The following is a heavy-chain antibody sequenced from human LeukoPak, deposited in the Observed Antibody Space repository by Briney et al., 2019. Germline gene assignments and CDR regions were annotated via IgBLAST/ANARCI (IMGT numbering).Heavy chain of an antibody. CDR3: ARGLYYDGSGYYYHDY. V-gene: IGHV3-23*01. J-gene: IGHJ4*02. D-gene: IGHD3-22*01. CDR1: GFTFSSYA. Sequence: PGGSLRLSCAASGFTFSSYAMSWVRQAPGKGLEWVSAISGSGGSTYYADSVKGRFTISRDNSKNTLYLQMNSLRAEDTAVYYCARGLYYDGSGYYYHDYWGQGTLVTVSS. CDR2: ISGSGGST.